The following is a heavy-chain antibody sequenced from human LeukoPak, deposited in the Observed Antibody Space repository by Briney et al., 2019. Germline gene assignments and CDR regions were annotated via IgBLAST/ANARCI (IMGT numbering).Heavy chain of an antibody. CDR1: GLTFSNSA. CDR3: ARGEDIVVVPAARGDY. J-gene: IGHJ4*02. CDR2: ISVGSDVI. D-gene: IGHD2-2*01. V-gene: IGHV3-23*01. Sequence: PGGSLRLSCAVSGLTFSNSAMSWVRQAPGKGLEWVSAISVGSDVIYYADSVKSRFAISRDNSKHTVYLQMDSLRAEDTAVYYCARGEDIVVVPAARGDYWGQGTLVTVSS.